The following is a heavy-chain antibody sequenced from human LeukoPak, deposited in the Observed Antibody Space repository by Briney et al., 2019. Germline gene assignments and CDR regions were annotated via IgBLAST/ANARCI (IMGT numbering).Heavy chain of an antibody. CDR1: GFTFNDYA. D-gene: IGHD3-16*01. CDR3: AKASWVSSTDAVR. J-gene: IGHJ4*02. CDR2: IIGSGDKT. V-gene: IGHV3-23*01. Sequence: GGSLRLSCAASGFTFNDYAMSWVRQAPGKGLEWVSGIIGSGDKTYYADSVKGRFTISRDNSRNMLYLQMSSLRVEDTAIYYCAKASWVSSTDAVRWGQGTLVTVSS.